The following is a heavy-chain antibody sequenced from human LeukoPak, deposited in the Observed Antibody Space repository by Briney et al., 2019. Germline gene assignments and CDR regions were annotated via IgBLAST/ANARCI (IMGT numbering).Heavy chain of an antibody. V-gene: IGHV4-39*07. J-gene: IGHJ5*02. CDR3: AGYSSGYFNWFDP. CDR2: IYYSGST. CDR1: GGSISSSSYY. D-gene: IGHD3-22*01. Sequence: SETLSLTCTVSGGSISSSSYYWGWIRQPPGKGLEWIGSIYYSGSTYYNPSLKSRVTISVDTSKNQFSLKLSSVNAADTAVYYCAGYSSGYFNWFDPWGQGTLVTVSS.